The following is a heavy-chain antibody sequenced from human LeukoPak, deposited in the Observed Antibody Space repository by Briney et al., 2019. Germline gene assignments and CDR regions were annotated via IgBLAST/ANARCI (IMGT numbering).Heavy chain of an antibody. CDR3: ASITVDTAMVYFDY. V-gene: IGHV4-59*08. J-gene: IGHJ4*02. CDR2: IYYSGST. CDR1: GGSISRYY. D-gene: IGHD5-18*01. Sequence: SETLSLTCTVSGGSISRYYCSWIRQPPGKGLEWIGYIYYSGSTNYNPSLKRRVTISVDTSKNQFSLKLSSVTAADTAVYYCASITVDTAMVYFDYWGQGTLVTVSS.